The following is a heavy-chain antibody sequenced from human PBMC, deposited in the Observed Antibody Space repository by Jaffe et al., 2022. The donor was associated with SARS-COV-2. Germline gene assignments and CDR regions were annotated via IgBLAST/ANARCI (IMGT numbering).Heavy chain of an antibody. D-gene: IGHD2-21*01. Sequence: QVQLVQSGAEMKGPGSSVKVSCKASGDIFSNFAIGWVRQAPGQGLQWMGGIIPRFRTPTYAQTFEDRLTISVDASTATTFLEMSSLTSEDTAVYFCARAQNQVVNGEQFFFSYMDLWGQGTTVTVSS. CDR3: ARAQNQVVNGEQFFFSYMDL. V-gene: IGHV1-69*01. CDR1: GDIFSNFA. CDR2: IIPRFRTP. J-gene: IGHJ6*03.